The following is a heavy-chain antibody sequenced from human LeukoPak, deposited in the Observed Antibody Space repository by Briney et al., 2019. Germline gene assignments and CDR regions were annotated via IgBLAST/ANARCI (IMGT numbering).Heavy chain of an antibody. Sequence: GGSLRLSCAASGFTFSTYGMSWVRQAPGKGLEWVSAISGSGGSTYYADSVKGRFTISRDNSKNTLYLQMNSLRAEDTAVYYCAGIAVPGTDYWGQGTLVTVSS. D-gene: IGHD6-19*01. V-gene: IGHV3-23*01. J-gene: IGHJ4*02. CDR3: AGIAVPGTDY. CDR2: ISGSGGST. CDR1: GFTFSTYG.